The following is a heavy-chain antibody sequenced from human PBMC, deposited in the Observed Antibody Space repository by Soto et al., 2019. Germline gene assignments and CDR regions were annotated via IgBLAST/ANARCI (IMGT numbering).Heavy chain of an antibody. V-gene: IGHV3-23*01. J-gene: IGHJ6*02. CDR1: GFTFSHYA. CDR2: VSGRGGST. D-gene: IGHD4-17*01. Sequence: GGSLRLSCAASGFTFSHYAMTWVRQAPGKGLEWVSSVSGRGGSTKYADSVKDRFTISRDNSKNTLYLQMNSLRAEDTAIYYCAKDSTVTTSLYFYYYGFDVWGQGTTVIVSS. CDR3: AKDSTVTTSLYFYYYGFDV.